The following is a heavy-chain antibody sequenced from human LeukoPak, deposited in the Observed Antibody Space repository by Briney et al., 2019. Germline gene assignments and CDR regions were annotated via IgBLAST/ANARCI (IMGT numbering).Heavy chain of an antibody. J-gene: IGHJ4*02. V-gene: IGHV6-1*01. CDR3: AREPSSVTGMLFDY. CDR2: TYYRSKWNN. CDR1: GDSVSSNSAA. Sequence: SQNLSLTCAISGDSVSSNSAAWNWIRQSPLRGLEWLGRTYYRSKWNNDYAVSVKSRIAINPDTSKNQFSLQLNSVTPEDTAVYYCAREPSSVTGMLFDYWGQGTLVTVSS. D-gene: IGHD6-19*01.